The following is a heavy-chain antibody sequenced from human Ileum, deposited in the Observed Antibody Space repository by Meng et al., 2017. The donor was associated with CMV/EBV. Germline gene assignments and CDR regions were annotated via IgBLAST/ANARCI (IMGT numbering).Heavy chain of an antibody. Sequence: ASVKVSCKTSGTTFSNYDMNWVRQAPGQGLEWMGWLNPGSGSTGYAQKFQGRVTVTRDTSISTAYMELTSLRSDDTAVYYCTKASQWTTLGEPHDYWDQGTLVTVSS. V-gene: IGHV1-8*02. CDR2: LNPGSGST. CDR3: TKASQWTTLGEPHDY. CDR1: GTTFSNYD. J-gene: IGHJ4*02. D-gene: IGHD4-11*01.